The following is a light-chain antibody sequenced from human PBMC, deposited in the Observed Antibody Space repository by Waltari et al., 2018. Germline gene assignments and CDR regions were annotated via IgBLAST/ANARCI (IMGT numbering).Light chain of an antibody. CDR1: PSTTGAGYE. V-gene: IGLV1-40*01. J-gene: IGLJ3*02. Sequence: QSVLTQPPSVSGAPGQGVTISCPGSPSTTGAGYEVQWYQQFPTSAPKLLIPGNNIRASGVPDRFSASRSGTSGSLAITGLRPEDDAYFYCQSYDRSLSTWVFGGGTKVTVL. CDR2: GNN. CDR3: QSYDRSLSTWV.